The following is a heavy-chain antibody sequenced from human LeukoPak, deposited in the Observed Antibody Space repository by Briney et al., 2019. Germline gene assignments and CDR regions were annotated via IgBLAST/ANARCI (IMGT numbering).Heavy chain of an antibody. CDR3: ARVGYSSSWYTFDP. D-gene: IGHD6-13*01. V-gene: IGHV3-66*01. CDR1: GFTVSSNY. Sequence: QAGGSLRLSCAASGFTVSSNYMSWVRQAPGKGLEWVSVIYSGGSTYYADSVKGRFTISRDNSKNTLYLQMNSLRAEDTAVYYCARVGYSSSWYTFDPWGQGTLVTVSS. J-gene: IGHJ5*02. CDR2: IYSGGST.